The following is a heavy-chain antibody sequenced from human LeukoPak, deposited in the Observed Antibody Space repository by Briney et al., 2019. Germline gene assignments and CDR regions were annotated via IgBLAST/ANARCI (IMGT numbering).Heavy chain of an antibody. V-gene: IGHV1-69*06. CDR1: GGTFSSYA. CDR2: IIPIFGTA. CDR3: ARTSYCSSTSCYPFDP. D-gene: IGHD2-2*01. J-gene: IGHJ5*02. Sequence: GASVKVSCKASGGTFSSYAISWVRQAPGQGLEWMGGIIPIFGTANYAQKFQGRVTITADKSTSTAYMELSSLRSEDTAVYYCARTSYCSSTSCYPFDPWGQGTLVTVSS.